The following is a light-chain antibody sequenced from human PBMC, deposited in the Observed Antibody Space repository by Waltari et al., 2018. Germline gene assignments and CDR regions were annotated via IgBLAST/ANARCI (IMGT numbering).Light chain of an antibody. CDR2: DVS. V-gene: IGLV2-11*01. CDR1: SSDVGAYHY. CDR3: CSYAGSYILV. J-gene: IGLJ2*01. Sequence: QSALTQPRSVSGSPGQSVTISCTGTSSDVGAYHYVSWYQQHPGKAPKLMIYDVSKRPSGVPDRFSGSKSGNTASLTISGLQPEDEANYYCCSYAGSYILVFGGGTKVTVL.